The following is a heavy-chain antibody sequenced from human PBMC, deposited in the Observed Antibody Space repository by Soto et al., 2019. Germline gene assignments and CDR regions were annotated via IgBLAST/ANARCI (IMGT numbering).Heavy chain of an antibody. Sequence: LRLACAASGFTFSSYSMNCVRQAPGKGLEWVSYISIISSTIYYADSVKGRFTISRDNYKNSLYLQMNSLRDEDTAVYYCARDGSEIFGVARYGMHXWGQVTTVTVS. CDR2: ISIISSTI. CDR1: GFTFSSYS. CDR3: ARDGSEIFGVARYGMHX. V-gene: IGHV3-48*02. D-gene: IGHD3-3*01. J-gene: IGHJ6*02.